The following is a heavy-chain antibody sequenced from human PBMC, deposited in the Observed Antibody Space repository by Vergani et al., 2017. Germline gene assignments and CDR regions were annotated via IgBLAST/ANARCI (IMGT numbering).Heavy chain of an antibody. V-gene: IGHV3-21*01. CDR3: ARGFLEWTSYYYXMDV. D-gene: IGHD3-3*01. Sequence: EVQLVESGGGLVKPGGSLRLSCAASGFTFSSYSMNWVRQAPGKGLEWVSSISSSSSYIYYADSVKGRFTISRDNAKNSLYLQMNSLRAEDTAVYYCARGFLEWTSYYYXMDVWGKGTTVTVSS. CDR2: ISSSSSYI. CDR1: GFTFSSYS. J-gene: IGHJ6*03.